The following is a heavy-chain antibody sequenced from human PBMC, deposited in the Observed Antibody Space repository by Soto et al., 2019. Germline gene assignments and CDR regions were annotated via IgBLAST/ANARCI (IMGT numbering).Heavy chain of an antibody. CDR3: ARQNTPSLSPYYSMDV. CDR1: GYSFGSHW. Sequence: PGESLKISCKGSGYSFGSHWIAWVRQRPGKGLEWMGIIYPGDSDTRYSPSFQGQVTISADKSITTAYLQWSSLKASDTAIFYCARQNTPSLSPYYSMDVWGQGTTVTVSS. J-gene: IGHJ6*02. V-gene: IGHV5-51*01. CDR2: IYPGDSDT.